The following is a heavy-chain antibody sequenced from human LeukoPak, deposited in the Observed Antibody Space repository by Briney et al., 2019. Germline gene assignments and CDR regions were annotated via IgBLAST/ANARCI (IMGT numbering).Heavy chain of an antibody. J-gene: IGHJ5*02. CDR3: TRRFGVNSWWFDP. Sequence: GGSLRLSCEASGITFSGSAMHWVRQAPGKGLEWVGRIRRNRDNYATAYAASVKGRFTISRDDLKDTAYLQMSSLKTEDTAVYYCTRRFGVNSWWFDPWGQGTLVTVSS. CDR1: GITFSGSA. V-gene: IGHV3-73*01. CDR2: IRRNRDNYAT. D-gene: IGHD3-10*01.